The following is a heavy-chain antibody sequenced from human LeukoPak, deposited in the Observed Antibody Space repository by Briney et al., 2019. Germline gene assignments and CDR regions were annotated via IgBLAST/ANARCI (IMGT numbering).Heavy chain of an antibody. CDR2: IYHSGST. Sequence: SETLSLTCTVSGASISSYDWSWIRQPPGKGLEWIGYIYHSGSTNYNPSLKSRVTVSVDTSKNQFSLKLSSVTAADTAVYYCAKNGQSGFSFDPWGQGTLVTVSS. J-gene: IGHJ5*02. CDR1: GASISSYD. D-gene: IGHD1-26*01. CDR3: AKNGQSGFSFDP. V-gene: IGHV4-59*12.